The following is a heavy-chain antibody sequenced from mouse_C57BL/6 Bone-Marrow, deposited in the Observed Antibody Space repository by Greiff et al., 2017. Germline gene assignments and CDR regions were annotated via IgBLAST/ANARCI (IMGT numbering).Heavy chain of an antibody. D-gene: IGHD1-1*01. Sequence: QVQLQQSGAELVKPGASVKMSCKASGYTFTSYWITWVKQRPGQGLEWIGDIYPGSGSTNYNEKFKSKATLTVDTSSSTAYMQLSSLTSEDSAVYYCARNPITTVVAGFDYWGQGTTLTVSS. CDR1: GYTFTSYW. CDR3: ARNPITTVVAGFDY. CDR2: IYPGSGST. J-gene: IGHJ2*01. V-gene: IGHV1-55*01.